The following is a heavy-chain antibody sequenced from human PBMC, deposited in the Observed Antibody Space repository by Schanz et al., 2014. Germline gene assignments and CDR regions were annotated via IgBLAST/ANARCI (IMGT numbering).Heavy chain of an antibody. V-gene: IGHV4-59*08. Sequence: QVQLQESGPGLVKPSETLSLTCTVSGDSISSSYWSWIRQPPGKGLEWIGHIYYSGSTNYNPSLPVGATMSVDPSRKQFPLKVSSVTAADTAVYYCARHGKYSSSWFDMWGQGALVIVSS. D-gene: IGHD6-13*01. J-gene: IGHJ5*02. CDR2: IYYSGST. CDR3: ARHGKYSSSWFDM. CDR1: GDSISSSY.